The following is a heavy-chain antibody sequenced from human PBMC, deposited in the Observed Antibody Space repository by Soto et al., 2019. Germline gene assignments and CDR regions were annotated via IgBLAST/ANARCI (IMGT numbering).Heavy chain of an antibody. Sequence: GASVKVSCKASGYTFTGYYMHWVRQPPGQGLEWMGWINPNSGGTNYAQKFQGWVTMTRDTSISTAYMELSRLRSEDTAVYYCARAWGYDLLNWFDPWGQGTLVTVSS. J-gene: IGHJ5*02. CDR3: ARAWGYDLLNWFDP. CDR2: INPNSGGT. D-gene: IGHD3-3*01. V-gene: IGHV1-2*04. CDR1: GYTFTGYY.